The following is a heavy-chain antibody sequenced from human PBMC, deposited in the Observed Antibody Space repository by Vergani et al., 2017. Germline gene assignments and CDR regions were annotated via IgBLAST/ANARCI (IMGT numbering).Heavy chain of an antibody. J-gene: IGHJ4*02. CDR3: AAKPRIAIHP. V-gene: IGHV1-58*01. Sequence: QMQLVQSGPEVKKPGTSVKVSCKASGFTFTRSAVQWVRQARGQRLEWIGWIVVGSGNTNYAQKFQERVTITRDMSTSTAYMELSSLRSEDTAVYYCAAKPRIAIHPWGQGTLVTVSS. D-gene: IGHD2/OR15-2a*01. CDR2: IVVGSGNT. CDR1: GFTFTRSA.